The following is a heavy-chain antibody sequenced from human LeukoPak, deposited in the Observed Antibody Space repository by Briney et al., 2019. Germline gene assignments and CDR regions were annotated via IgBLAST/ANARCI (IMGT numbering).Heavy chain of an antibody. Sequence: SETLSLTCAVSGGSISSGGYSWSWIRQPPGKGLEWIGYIYYSGSTNYNPSLKSRVTISVDTSKNQFSLKLSSVTAADTAVYYCARDSRDYYYYYYMDVWGKGTTVTISS. V-gene: IGHV4-61*08. CDR1: GGSISSGGYS. D-gene: IGHD3-10*01. CDR2: IYYSGST. CDR3: ARDSRDYYYYYYMDV. J-gene: IGHJ6*03.